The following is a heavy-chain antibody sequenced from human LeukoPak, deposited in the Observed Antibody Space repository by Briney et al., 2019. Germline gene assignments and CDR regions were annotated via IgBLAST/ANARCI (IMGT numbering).Heavy chain of an antibody. D-gene: IGHD6-19*01. J-gene: IGHJ4*02. Sequence: GRSLRLSCAASGFTFSSYGMHWVRQAPGKGLEWVAVISYDGSNKYYADSVKGQFTISRDNSKNTLYLQMNSLRAEDTAVYYCAKDRGSSGWYSGYWGQGTLVTVSS. CDR1: GFTFSSYG. V-gene: IGHV3-30*18. CDR3: AKDRGSSGWYSGY. CDR2: ISYDGSNK.